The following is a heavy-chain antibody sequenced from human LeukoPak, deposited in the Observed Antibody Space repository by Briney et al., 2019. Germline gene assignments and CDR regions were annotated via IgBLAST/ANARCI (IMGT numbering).Heavy chain of an antibody. Sequence: ASVKVSCKVSGYTLTELSMHWVRQAPGQGLEWMGWINPNSGGTNYAQKFQGRVTMTRDTSISTAYMELSRLRSDDTAVYYCARAAGNWFDPWGQGTLVTVSS. J-gene: IGHJ5*02. CDR3: ARAAGNWFDP. CDR2: INPNSGGT. V-gene: IGHV1-2*02. CDR1: GYTLTELS.